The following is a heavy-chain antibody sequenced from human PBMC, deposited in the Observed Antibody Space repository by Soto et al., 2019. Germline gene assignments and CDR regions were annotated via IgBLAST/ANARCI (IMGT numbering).Heavy chain of an antibody. D-gene: IGHD2-15*01. J-gene: IGHJ3*02. V-gene: IGHV3-21*01. CDR2: ISSSSSYI. Sequence: PGGSLRLSCAASGFTFSSYSMNWVRRALGKGLEWVSSISSSSSYIYYADSVKGRFTISRDNAKNSLYLQMNSLRAEDTAVYYCARELGYCSGGSCHAAYDAFDIWGQGTMVTVS. CDR3: ARELGYCSGGSCHAAYDAFDI. CDR1: GFTFSSYS.